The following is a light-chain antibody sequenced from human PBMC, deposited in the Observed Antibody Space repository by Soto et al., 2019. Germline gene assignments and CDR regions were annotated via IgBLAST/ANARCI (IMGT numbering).Light chain of an antibody. Sequence: DIQMTQSPSSLSAALGDRVTITCRASQTISTYVTWYQQKPGKAPKALISDASTLQSGVPSRFSGSGSGTDFNLIISSRQPADVATDYCQKIFSSLLSFGGGTQVEIK. J-gene: IGKJ4*01. V-gene: IGKV1-39*01. CDR2: DAS. CDR1: QTISTY. CDR3: QKIFSSLLS.